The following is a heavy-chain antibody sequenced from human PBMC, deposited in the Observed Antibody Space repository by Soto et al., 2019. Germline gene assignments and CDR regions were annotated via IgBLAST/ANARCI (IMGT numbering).Heavy chain of an antibody. CDR1: GLTFSSYA. CDR2: ISGSGGST. CDR3: AKSPSVGFGPSTIVGNNWFAP. J-gene: IGHJ5*02. Sequence: EVQLLESGGGLVQPGGSLRLSCAASGLTFSSYAMNWVRQAPGKGLEWVSAISGSGGSTYYADSVKGRFTISRDNSKNTLYLQMNSLRAEDTAVYFCAKSPSVGFGPSTIVGNNWFAPWGQGTLVTVSS. V-gene: IGHV3-23*01. D-gene: IGHD1-26*01.